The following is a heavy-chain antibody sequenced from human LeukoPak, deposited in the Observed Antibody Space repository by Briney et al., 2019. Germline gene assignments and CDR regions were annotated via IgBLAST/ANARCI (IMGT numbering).Heavy chain of an antibody. CDR3: ARRVVVPAAPYYFDY. Sequence: PGGSLRLSCAASGFIFSSYWMHWVRQAPGKGLVWVSRINSDGSSTSYADSVKSRFTISRDNAKNTLYLQMNSLRAEDTAVYYCARRVVVPAAPYYFDYWGQGTLVTVSS. CDR1: GFIFSSYW. V-gene: IGHV3-74*01. D-gene: IGHD2-2*01. J-gene: IGHJ4*02. CDR2: INSDGSST.